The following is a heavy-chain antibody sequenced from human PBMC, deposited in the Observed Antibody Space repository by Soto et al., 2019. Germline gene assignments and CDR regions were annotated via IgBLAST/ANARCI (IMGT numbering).Heavy chain of an antibody. Sequence: SGPTLVQPTQTLTLTCTFSGFSLSTSGVGVGWIRQPPGKALEWLALIYWDDDKRYSPSLKSRLTITKDTSKNQVVLTMTTMDPVDTATYYCAHSTWGYCSGGSCYLNWFDPWGQGTLVTVSS. CDR1: GFSLSTSGVG. J-gene: IGHJ5*02. V-gene: IGHV2-5*02. CDR3: AHSTWGYCSGGSCYLNWFDP. D-gene: IGHD2-15*01. CDR2: IYWDDDK.